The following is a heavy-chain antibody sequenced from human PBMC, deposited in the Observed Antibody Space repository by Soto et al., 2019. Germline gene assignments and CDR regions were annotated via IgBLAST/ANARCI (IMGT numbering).Heavy chain of an antibody. CDR1: GCSISSYY. Sequence: PXETLSLTCTVAGCSISSYYWSWIRQPPGKGLEWIGYIYYSGSTNYNPSLKSRVTISVDTSKNQFSLKLSSVTAADTAVYYCARAREDTAMVTDWFDHWGQGALVTVSS. CDR3: ARAREDTAMVTDWFDH. CDR2: IYYSGST. J-gene: IGHJ5*02. D-gene: IGHD5-18*01. V-gene: IGHV4-59*01.